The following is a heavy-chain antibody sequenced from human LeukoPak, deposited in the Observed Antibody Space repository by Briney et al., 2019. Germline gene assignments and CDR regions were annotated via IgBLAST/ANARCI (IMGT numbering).Heavy chain of an antibody. V-gene: IGHV3-11*01. Sequence: GGSLRLSCAASGFTFSDHYMIWLRQAPGKGLESISYISHNGDTKYCADSVKGRLSVSRDNAKSSLYLEMNSLRVEDTAVYYCARDRHGYFDYWGQGTLVTVSS. CDR3: ARDRHGYFDY. CDR1: GFTFSDHY. CDR2: ISHNGDTK. D-gene: IGHD6-13*01. J-gene: IGHJ4*02.